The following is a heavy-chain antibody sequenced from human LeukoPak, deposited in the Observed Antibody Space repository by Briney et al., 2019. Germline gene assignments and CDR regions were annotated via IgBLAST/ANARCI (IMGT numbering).Heavy chain of an antibody. CDR3: AHRATYYYDSSGYHGLDY. V-gene: IGHV2-5*02. CDR1: GFSLSTSGVG. Sequence: SGPTLVNPTQTLTLTCTFSGFSLSTSGVGVGWIRQPPGKALEWLALMYWDDDKRYSPSLKSRLTITKDTSKNQVVLTMTNMDPVDTATYYCAHRATYYYDSSGYHGLDYWGQGTLVTVSS. D-gene: IGHD3-22*01. CDR2: MYWDDDK. J-gene: IGHJ4*02.